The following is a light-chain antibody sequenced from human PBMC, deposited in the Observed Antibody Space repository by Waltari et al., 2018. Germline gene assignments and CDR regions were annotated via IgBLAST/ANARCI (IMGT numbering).Light chain of an antibody. V-gene: IGLV2-11*01. Sequence: QSALTQPRSVSGSPGQSVTISCTGTSSDVGGYNYVSWYQQLPGKAPKLIIFEINKRPSGVPDRFSGSSSGNTASLPISGVQAEDEADYYGCSYAGSYTFGVFGGGTKVTVL. CDR2: EIN. CDR1: SSDVGGYNY. CDR3: CSYAGSYTFGV. J-gene: IGLJ2*01.